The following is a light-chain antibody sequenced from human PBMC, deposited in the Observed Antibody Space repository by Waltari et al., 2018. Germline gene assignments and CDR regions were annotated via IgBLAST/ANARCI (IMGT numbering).Light chain of an antibody. CDR2: FGS. J-gene: IGKJ1*01. CDR3: MQALQTPWT. V-gene: IGKV2-28*01. CDR1: QSLLDTNGYNL. Sequence: DIVVTQSPLSLPVTPGEPASISCRSSQSLLDTNGYNLLDWYLQKPGQSPQLLIYFGSNRASGVPDRFSGSGSGRDFTLKISRVEAVDVGVYYCMQALQTPWTFGQGTKVEIK.